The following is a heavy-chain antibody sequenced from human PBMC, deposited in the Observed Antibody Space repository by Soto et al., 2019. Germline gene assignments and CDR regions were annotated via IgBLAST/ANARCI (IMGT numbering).Heavy chain of an antibody. V-gene: IGHV3-11*01. Sequence: GGSLRLSCAASGFTFSDYYMSWIRQAPGKGLEWVSYISSSGSTIYYADSVKGRFTISRDNAKNSLYLQMNSLRAEDTAVYYCARVSGGGAAFYYYYYMDVWGKGTTVTVSS. J-gene: IGHJ6*03. CDR1: GFTFSDYY. CDR3: ARVSGGGAAFYYYYYMDV. CDR2: ISSSGSTI. D-gene: IGHD3-16*01.